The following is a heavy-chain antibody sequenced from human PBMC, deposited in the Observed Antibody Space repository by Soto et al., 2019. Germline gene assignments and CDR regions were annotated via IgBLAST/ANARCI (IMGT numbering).Heavy chain of an antibody. J-gene: IGHJ6*02. CDR1: GGSISSGGYY. V-gene: IGHV4-31*03. CDR2: IYYSGST. D-gene: IGHD2-21*01. Sequence: QVQLQESGPGLVKPSQTLSLTCTVSGGSISSGGYYWSWIRQHPGKGLEGIGYIYYSGSTYYNPSLKSRFTISVDTAKTPFSLKLSSVTAADTAVYYCAASCVGCGGFNYYGMDVWGQGTTVTVSS. CDR3: AASCVGCGGFNYYGMDV.